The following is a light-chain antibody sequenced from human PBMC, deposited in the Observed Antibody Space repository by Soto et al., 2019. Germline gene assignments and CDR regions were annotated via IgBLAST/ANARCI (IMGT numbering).Light chain of an antibody. CDR1: QSVSSSY. J-gene: IGKJ4*01. Sequence: EIVLTQSPGTLSLSPGERATLSCRASQSVSSSYLAWYQQKPGQAPRLLIYGASSRATGIPDRFSGSGSGTDFTLTISRLEAEDVAVYYCQQYGNSPARTFGGGTKVEIK. CDR3: QQYGNSPART. V-gene: IGKV3-20*01. CDR2: GAS.